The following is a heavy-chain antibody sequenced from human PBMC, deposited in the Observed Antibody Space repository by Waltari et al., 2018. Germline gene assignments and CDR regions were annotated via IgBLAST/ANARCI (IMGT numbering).Heavy chain of an antibody. CDR2: ISYDGSNK. Sequence: QVQLVESGGGVVQPGRSLRLSCAASGFTFSSYAMHWVRQAPGKGLEWVAVISYDGSNKYYADSVKGRFTISRDNSKNTLYLQMNSLRAEDTAVYYCASKGAFDIWVQGTMVTVSS. V-gene: IGHV3-30-3*01. J-gene: IGHJ3*02. CDR3: ASKGAFDI. CDR1: GFTFSSYA.